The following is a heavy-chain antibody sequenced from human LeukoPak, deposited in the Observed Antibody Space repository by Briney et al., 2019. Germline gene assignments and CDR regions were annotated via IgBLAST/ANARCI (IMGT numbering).Heavy chain of an antibody. D-gene: IGHD2-21*02. CDR2: IYASGNT. CDR1: GGSISSYY. J-gene: IGHJ4*02. Sequence: NPSETLSLTCTVSGGSISSYYWSWIRQPAGKGLEWIGRIYASGNTNYNPSPKSRVTMSVDTSKNLFALKLSSVTAADTAVYYCARQGVATAIDYWGQGTLVTVSS. V-gene: IGHV4-4*07. CDR3: ARQGVATAIDY.